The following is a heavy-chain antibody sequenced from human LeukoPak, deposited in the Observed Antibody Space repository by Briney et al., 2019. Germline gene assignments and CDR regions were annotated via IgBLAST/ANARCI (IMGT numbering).Heavy chain of an antibody. D-gene: IGHD6-13*01. J-gene: IGHJ4*02. CDR1: GFTFSSYA. CDR2: VSGSGGST. Sequence: GGSLRLSCAASGFTFSSYAMSWVRQAPGKGLEWVSSVSGSGGSTYYADSVKGRFTISRDNSKNTLFLQMDSLRADDTAVYYCAKHSSSWHYFDYWGQGTLVTVSS. V-gene: IGHV3-23*01. CDR3: AKHSSSWHYFDY.